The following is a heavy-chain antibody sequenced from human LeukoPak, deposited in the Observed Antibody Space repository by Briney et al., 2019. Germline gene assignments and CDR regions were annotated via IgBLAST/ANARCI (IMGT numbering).Heavy chain of an antibody. CDR2: IKQDGSEK. CDR3: ARGVRLQIRDNYEGPGIDY. V-gene: IGHV3-7*03. D-gene: IGHD5-24*01. J-gene: IGHJ4*02. CDR1: GFTFSSYW. Sequence: GGSLRLSCAASGFTFSSYWMSWVRQAPGKGLEWVANIKQDGSEKYYVDSVKGRFTISRDNAKNSLYLQMNSLKASDTAMYYCARGVRLQIRDNYEGPGIDYWGQGTLVTVSS.